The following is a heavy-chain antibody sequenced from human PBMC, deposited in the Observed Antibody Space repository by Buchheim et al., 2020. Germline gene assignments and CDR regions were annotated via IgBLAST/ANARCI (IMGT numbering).Heavy chain of an antibody. D-gene: IGHD1-26*01. Sequence: EVQLVESGGGLVQPGGSLRLFCAASGFTFSSYWMHWVRQAPGKGLVWLSVISNDGTTTSNADSVKGRFIVSRDNAKNTLYLQMNSLRAEDTAVYYCARSFVGALDYWGQGIL. J-gene: IGHJ4*02. CDR3: ARSFVGALDY. V-gene: IGHV3-74*01. CDR2: ISNDGTTT. CDR1: GFTFSSYW.